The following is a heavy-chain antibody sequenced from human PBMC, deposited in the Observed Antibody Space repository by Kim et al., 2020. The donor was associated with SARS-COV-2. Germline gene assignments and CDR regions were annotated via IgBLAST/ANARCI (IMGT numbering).Heavy chain of an antibody. CDR3: ARGGMFSSSNWHFGY. V-gene: IGHV3-74*01. CDR1: GFNFSPYW. Sequence: GGSLRLSCAASGFNFSPYWMHWVRQGPVEGLVWVADINSDGSSKNYADSVKGRFTITRDNARDTLYLQMNSLRAEDTAVYYCARGGMFSSSNWHFGYWGQGTQVTVSS. D-gene: IGHD6-13*01. J-gene: IGHJ4*02. CDR2: INSDGSSK.